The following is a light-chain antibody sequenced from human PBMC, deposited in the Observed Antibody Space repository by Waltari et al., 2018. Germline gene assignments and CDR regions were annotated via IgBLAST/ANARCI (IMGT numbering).Light chain of an antibody. Sequence: QSVLTQPPSVSGAPGQRVTISCSGSTSNIRPPYDVHWYQQHPGTAPKLLIFANVHRPSGVPDRFSGSKSGTSASLAITGLQAEDEADYYCQSYDRRLEVIFGGGTKLAVL. J-gene: IGLJ2*01. CDR1: TSNIRPPYD. CDR3: QSYDRRLEVI. CDR2: ANV. V-gene: IGLV1-40*01.